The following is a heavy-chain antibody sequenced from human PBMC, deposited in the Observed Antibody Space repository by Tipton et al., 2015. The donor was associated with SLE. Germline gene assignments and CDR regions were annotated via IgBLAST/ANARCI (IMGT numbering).Heavy chain of an antibody. V-gene: IGHV1-69*05. CDR1: GYTFTSYG. CDR2: IIPIFGTA. Sequence: QLVQSGPEVKKPGASVKVSCKASGYTFTSYGISWVRQAPGQGLEWMGGIIPIFGTANYAQKFQGRVTITTDESTSTAYMELSSLRSEDTAVYYCAYRMEWFDPWGQGTLVTVSS. J-gene: IGHJ5*02. CDR3: AYRMEWFDP. D-gene: IGHD2-8*01.